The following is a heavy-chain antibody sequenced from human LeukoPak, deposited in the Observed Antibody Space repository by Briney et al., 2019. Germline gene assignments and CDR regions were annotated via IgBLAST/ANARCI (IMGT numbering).Heavy chain of an antibody. J-gene: IGHJ5*02. Sequence: ASVKVSCKASGYTFTGYYMHWVRQAPGQGLEWMGWINPNSGGTNYAQKFQGRVTTTRDTSISTAYMELSRLRSDDTAVYYCARVPITMVRGVTANWFDPWGQGTLVTVSS. CDR3: ARVPITMVRGVTANWFDP. D-gene: IGHD3-10*01. CDR2: INPNSGGT. CDR1: GYTFTGYY. V-gene: IGHV1-2*02.